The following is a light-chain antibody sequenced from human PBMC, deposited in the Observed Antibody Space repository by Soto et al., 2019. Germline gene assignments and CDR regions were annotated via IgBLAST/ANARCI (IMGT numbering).Light chain of an antibody. Sequence: QSVLTQPASVSGSPGQSITISCTGTSSDVGGYNYVSWYQQHPGKAPKLMIYDVNNRPSGVSNRFSGSKSGITASLTISGLQAEDEADYYCSSYTSSNTYVFGTVTKLTVL. CDR1: SSDVGGYNY. CDR3: SSYTSSNTYV. J-gene: IGLJ1*01. CDR2: DVN. V-gene: IGLV2-14*01.